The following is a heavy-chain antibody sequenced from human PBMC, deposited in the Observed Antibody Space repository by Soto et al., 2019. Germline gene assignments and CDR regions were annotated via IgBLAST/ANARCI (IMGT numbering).Heavy chain of an antibody. CDR3: ARGHYGHDY. Sequence: SETLSLTCTVSGGSISSSSYYWGWIRQPPGKGLEWIGSIFYSGNTDCHYSLKSRLTMSIDTSKNQFTLKLNSVTAADTAVYYCARGHYGHDYWGQGTPVTVSS. CDR1: GGSISSSSYY. J-gene: IGHJ4*02. D-gene: IGHD4-17*01. CDR2: IFYSGNT. V-gene: IGHV4-39*06.